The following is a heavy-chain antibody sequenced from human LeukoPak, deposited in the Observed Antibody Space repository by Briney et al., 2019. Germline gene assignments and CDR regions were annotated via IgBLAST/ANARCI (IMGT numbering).Heavy chain of an antibody. CDR2: IYPGDSDT. D-gene: IGHD3-9*01. CDR3: ARHVRYFDWSQLGYYYCGMDV. Sequence: GESLKISCKGSGYSFTSYWIGWVRQMPGKGLEWMGIIYPGDSDTRYSPSFQGQVTISADKSISTAYLQWSSLKASDTAMYYCARHVRYFDWSQLGYYYCGMDVWGQGTTVTVSS. V-gene: IGHV5-51*01. J-gene: IGHJ6*02. CDR1: GYSFTSYW.